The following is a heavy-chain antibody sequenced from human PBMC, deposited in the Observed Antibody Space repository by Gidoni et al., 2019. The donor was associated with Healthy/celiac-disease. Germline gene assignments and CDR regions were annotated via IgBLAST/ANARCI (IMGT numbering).Heavy chain of an antibody. V-gene: IGHV1-69*08. CDR3: AREGLAAAGHDY. J-gene: IGHJ4*02. CDR1: GCPFSSYT. Sequence: QVQLVQSGAAVKKPGSSVKVSCKASGCPFSSYTISWVRQAPGQGLEWMGRIIPILGIANYAQKFQGRVTITADKATSTAYMELSSLRSEDTAVYYCAREGLAAAGHDYWGQGTLVTVSS. CDR2: IIPILGIA. D-gene: IGHD6-13*01.